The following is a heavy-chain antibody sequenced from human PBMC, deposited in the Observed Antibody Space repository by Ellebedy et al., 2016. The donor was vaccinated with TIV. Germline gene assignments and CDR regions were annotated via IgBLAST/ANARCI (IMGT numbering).Heavy chain of an antibody. V-gene: IGHV4-31*03. J-gene: IGHJ4*02. CDR2: IYYTGST. D-gene: IGHD4-11*01. Sequence: MPSETLSLTCTVSGGSIGSAGYYWSWIRHYPGEGLEWIGYIYYTGSTYYNPSLKSRISISRDTLKNQFFLNLSSVTAADTAVYYCGRGGDYRPVDYWGQGTLVTISS. CDR3: GRGGDYRPVDY. CDR1: GGSIGSAGYY.